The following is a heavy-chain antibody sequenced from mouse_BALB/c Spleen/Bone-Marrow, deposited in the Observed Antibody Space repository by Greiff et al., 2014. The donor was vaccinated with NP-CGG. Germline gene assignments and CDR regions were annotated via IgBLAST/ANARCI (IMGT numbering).Heavy chain of an antibody. J-gene: IGHJ4*01. D-gene: IGHD2-3*01. CDR1: GFSLTNYG. CDR2: IWAGGST. Sequence: QVQLQQSGPGLVAPSQSLSITCTVSGFSLTNYGVHWVRQPPGKGLEWLGVIWAGGSTNYNSALMSRLSITKDYSKNQVFLKMNSLQTADTAMYYCARDGYYVVMDYWGQGTSVTVSS. CDR3: ARDGYYVVMDY. V-gene: IGHV2-9*02.